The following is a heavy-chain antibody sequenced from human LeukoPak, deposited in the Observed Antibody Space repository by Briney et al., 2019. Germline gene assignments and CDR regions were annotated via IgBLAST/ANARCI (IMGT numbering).Heavy chain of an antibody. CDR1: GFTFSSYW. CDR3: GGGRSSGATFDF. CDR2: IKQDGSEK. D-gene: IGHD6-25*01. V-gene: IGHV3-7*01. J-gene: IGHJ4*02. Sequence: PGGSLRLSCAASGFTFSSYWMSWVRQAPGKGLEWVANIKQDGSEKYYVDSVKGRLTISRDNAKNTLYLQMNTLRAGDTAVYYCGGGRSSGATFDFWGQGTLVTVSS.